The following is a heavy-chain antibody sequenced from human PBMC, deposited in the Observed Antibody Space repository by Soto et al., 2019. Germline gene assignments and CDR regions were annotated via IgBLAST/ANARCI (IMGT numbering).Heavy chain of an antibody. Sequence: NPSETLSLTCTVSAGSISSRGYYWSWIRQHPGKGLEGIAYIYYSWSTYYNPSLKSRVTISVDTSKNQFSLKLSSLTAAVWAVYFCASVYRIYYDSSGYYYRYFDYWGQGTLVTVSS. CDR2: IYYSWST. CDR3: ASVYRIYYDSSGYYYRYFDY. D-gene: IGHD3-22*01. CDR1: AGSISSRGYY. J-gene: IGHJ4*02. V-gene: IGHV4-31*03.